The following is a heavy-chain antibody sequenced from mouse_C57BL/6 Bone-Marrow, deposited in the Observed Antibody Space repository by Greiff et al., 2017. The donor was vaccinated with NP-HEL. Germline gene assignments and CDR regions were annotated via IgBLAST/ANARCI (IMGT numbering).Heavy chain of an antibody. D-gene: IGHD2-3*01. J-gene: IGHJ3*01. CDR3: ARGGWVL. V-gene: IGHV1-82*01. CDR2: IYPGDGDT. CDR1: GYAFSSSW. Sequence: QVQLKESGPELVKPGASVKISCKASGYAFSSSWMNWVKQRPGKGLEWIGRIYPGDGDTNYNGKFKGKATLTADKSSSTAYMQLSRLTSEDSAVYFCARGGWVLWGQGTLVTVSA.